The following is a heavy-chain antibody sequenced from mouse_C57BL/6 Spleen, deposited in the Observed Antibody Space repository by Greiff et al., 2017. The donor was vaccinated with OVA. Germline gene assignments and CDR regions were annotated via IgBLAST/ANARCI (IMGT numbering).Heavy chain of an antibody. J-gene: IGHJ2*01. D-gene: IGHD2-3*01. Sequence: EVQGVESGGGLVKPGGSLKLSCAASGFTFSSYTMSWVRQTPEKRLEWVATISGGGGNTYYPDSVKGRFTISRDNAKNTLYLQMSSLRSEDTALYYCARHWDYYDGYLLDYWGQGTTLTVSS. CDR1: GFTFSSYT. CDR2: ISGGGGNT. V-gene: IGHV5-9*01. CDR3: ARHWDYYDGYLLDY.